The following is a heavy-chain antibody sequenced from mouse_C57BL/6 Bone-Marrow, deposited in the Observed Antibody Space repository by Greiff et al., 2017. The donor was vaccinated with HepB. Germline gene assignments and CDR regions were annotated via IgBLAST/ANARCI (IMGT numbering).Heavy chain of an antibody. Sequence: VQLQQSGAELVKPGASVKISCKASGYAFSSYWMNWVKQRPGKGLEWIGQIYPGDGDTNYNGKFKGKATLTADKSSSTAYMQLSSLTSEDSAVYFCARSLIWVWYFDVWGTGTTVTVSS. J-gene: IGHJ1*03. V-gene: IGHV1-80*01. CDR3: ARSLIWVWYFDV. CDR1: GYAFSSYW. CDR2: IYPGDGDT.